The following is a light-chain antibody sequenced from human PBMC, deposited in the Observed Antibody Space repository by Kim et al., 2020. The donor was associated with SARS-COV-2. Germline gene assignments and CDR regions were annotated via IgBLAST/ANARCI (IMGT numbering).Light chain of an antibody. CDR2: GAS. Sequence: PGERATLSCRASQRVRGTYLAWFQQKPGQAPRPLIYGASSRATDIPDRFSGSGSGTDCTLTISRLEPEDFAVYYCQQYGSSPDTFGQGTRLEIK. V-gene: IGKV3-20*01. CDR1: QRVRGTY. J-gene: IGKJ5*01. CDR3: QQYGSSPDT.